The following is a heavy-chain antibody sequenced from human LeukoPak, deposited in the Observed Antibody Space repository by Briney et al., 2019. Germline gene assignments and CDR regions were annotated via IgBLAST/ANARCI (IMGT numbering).Heavy chain of an antibody. CDR1: GGTFSSYA. Sequence: SVKVSCKASGGTFSSYAISWVRQAPGQGLEWMGGIIPIFGTANCAQKFQGRVTITADESTSTAYMELSSLRSEDTAVYYCARVPPGYYYYYYMDVWGKGTTVTVSS. CDR3: ARVPPGYYYYYYMDV. J-gene: IGHJ6*03. V-gene: IGHV1-69*13. CDR2: IIPIFGTA.